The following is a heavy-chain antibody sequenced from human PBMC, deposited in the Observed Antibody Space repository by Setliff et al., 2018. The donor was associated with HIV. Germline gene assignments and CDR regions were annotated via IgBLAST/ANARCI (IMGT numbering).Heavy chain of an antibody. J-gene: IGHJ4*02. CDR2: IIPLPRTT. CDR1: GGTFRSYG. V-gene: IGHV1-69*13. CDR3: ASPRPSSSGFYDS. Sequence: ASVKVSCKASGGTFRSYGFTWVRQAPGQGLEWMGGIIPLPRTTIYAQKLQGRVTITADESTSTVYMDLRSLRSEDAAVYYCASPRPSSSGFYDSWGQGTLVTVSS. D-gene: IGHD6-19*01.